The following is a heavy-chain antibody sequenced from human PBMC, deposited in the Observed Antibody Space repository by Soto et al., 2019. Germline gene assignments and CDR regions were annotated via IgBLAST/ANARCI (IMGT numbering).Heavy chain of an antibody. V-gene: IGHV3-21*04. Sequence: TRGSLRLSCEASGFTFSRVSLNWVRQVPGKGLEWVASTSSASSETWYADSVKGRFIISRDNAQNSLFLQMNTLRPEDSAIYYCARVAYWGPGTQVTVSS. CDR3: ARVAY. J-gene: IGHJ4*02. CDR2: TSSASSET. CDR1: GFTFSRVS.